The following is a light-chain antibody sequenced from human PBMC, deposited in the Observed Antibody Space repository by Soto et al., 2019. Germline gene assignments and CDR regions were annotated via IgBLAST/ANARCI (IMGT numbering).Light chain of an antibody. CDR1: HSFSSNQ. V-gene: IGKV3-20*01. CDR2: GAS. J-gene: IGKJ4*01. CDR3: QQYVRSPLT. Sequence: EIVLTQSPGTLSLSPGERATLSCRASHSFSSNQLAWYQQKPGQAPRLLIYGASNRATGIPDRFSGSGSGSDFSLTISRLEPEDFAIYYCQQYVRSPLTFGGGTKVDIK.